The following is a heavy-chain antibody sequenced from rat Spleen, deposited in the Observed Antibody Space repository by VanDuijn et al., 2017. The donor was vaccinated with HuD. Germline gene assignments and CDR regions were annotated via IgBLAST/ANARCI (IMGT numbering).Heavy chain of an antibody. Sequence: EVQLVESGGGLVQPGRSLKLSCVASGFTFNNYWMTWIRQAPGKGLDWIASITNTGGSTYYPDSVKGRFTVSRDNAKNTLYLQMNSLQTEDSAIYYCTREGLQVYDWGQGVLVTVSS. J-gene: IGHJ2*01. V-gene: IGHV5-31*01. CDR3: TREGLQVYD. D-gene: IGHD1-1*01. CDR1: GFTFNNYW. CDR2: ITNTGGST.